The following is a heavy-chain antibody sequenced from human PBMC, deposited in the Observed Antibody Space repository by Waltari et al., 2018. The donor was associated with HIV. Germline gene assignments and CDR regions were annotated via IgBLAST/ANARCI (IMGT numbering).Heavy chain of an antibody. CDR2: IKSKTDGGTT. D-gene: IGHD6-19*01. CDR3: TTDEKAVAGFDL. V-gene: IGHV3-15*01. Sequence: EVQLVESGGGLVKPGGSLRLSCAASGFTFSNAWMSWVRQAPGKGLEWVGRIKSKTDGGTTDYAAPVKGRVTISRDDSKNTLYLQMNSLKTEDTAVYYCTTDEKAVAGFDLWGRGTLVTVSS. CDR1: GFTFSNAW. J-gene: IGHJ2*01.